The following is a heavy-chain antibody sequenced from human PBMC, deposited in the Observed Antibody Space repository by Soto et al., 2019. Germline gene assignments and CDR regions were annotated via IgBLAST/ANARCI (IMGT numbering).Heavy chain of an antibody. D-gene: IGHD6-19*01. CDR2: IDNGGST. CDR3: TRGVGWLVDY. Sequence: QVQLQESGPGLVKPSETLSLTCTVSGDFVSSYYWSWFRQPPGKGLEWIGYIDNGGSTKDNPSLPTRVPISIGTSKNRFSLMLTSVTAADKAVYYCTRGVGWLVDYWGQGALVTVSS. CDR1: GDFVSSYY. J-gene: IGHJ4*02. V-gene: IGHV4-59*02.